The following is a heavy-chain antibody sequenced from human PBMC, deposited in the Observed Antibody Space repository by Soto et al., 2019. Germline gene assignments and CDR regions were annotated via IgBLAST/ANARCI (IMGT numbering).Heavy chain of an antibody. D-gene: IGHD3-22*01. Sequence: GGSLRLSCAASGFTFSSYAMSWVRQAPGKGLEWVSAISVSGGSTYYADSVKGRFTISRDNSKNTLYLQMNSLRAEDTAVYYCAKSLRAGYYKEREGYWGQGTLVTVSS. V-gene: IGHV3-23*01. CDR3: AKSLRAGYYKEREGY. CDR1: GFTFSSYA. J-gene: IGHJ4*02. CDR2: ISVSGGST.